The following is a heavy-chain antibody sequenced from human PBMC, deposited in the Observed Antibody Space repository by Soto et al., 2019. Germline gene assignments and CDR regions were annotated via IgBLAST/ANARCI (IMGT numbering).Heavy chain of an antibody. J-gene: IGHJ4*02. CDR2: ISWNSGSI. D-gene: IGHD3-16*01. Sequence: EVQLVESGGGLVQPGRSLRLSCAASGFTFDDYAMHWVRQAPGKGLEWVSGISWNSGSIGYADSVKGRFTISRDNAKNSLYLQMNSLRAEDTALYYCAKEGGKDWGQGPLVTVSS. V-gene: IGHV3-9*01. CDR1: GFTFDDYA. CDR3: AKEGGKD.